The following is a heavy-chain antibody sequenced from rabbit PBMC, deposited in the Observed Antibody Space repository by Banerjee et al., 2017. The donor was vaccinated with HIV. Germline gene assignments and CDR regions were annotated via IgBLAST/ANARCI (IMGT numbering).Heavy chain of an antibody. CDR1: GFSFSSNA. V-gene: IGHV1S40*01. CDR2: IYGGSSGST. Sequence: QSLEESGGDLVQPEGSLTLTCTASGFSFSSNAMCWVRQAPGKGLEWIACIYGGSSGSTYYASWAKGRFTISKTSSTTVTLQMTSLTAADTATYFCARGSSGYNEAFDLWGPGTLVTVS. CDR3: ARGSSGYNEAFDL. J-gene: IGHJ2*01. D-gene: IGHD1-1*01.